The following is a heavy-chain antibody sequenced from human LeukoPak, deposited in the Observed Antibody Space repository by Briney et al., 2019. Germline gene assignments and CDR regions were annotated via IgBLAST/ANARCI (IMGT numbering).Heavy chain of an antibody. J-gene: IGHJ4*02. Sequence: SETLSLTCAVYGGSFSGYYWSWIRQPPGKGLEWIGEINHSGSTNYNPSLKSRVTISVDTSKNQFSLKLSSVTAADTAVYYCARGQTMSYDFWSGYYRSPYFDYWGQGTLVAVSS. CDR2: INHSGST. CDR1: GGSFSGYY. V-gene: IGHV4-34*01. CDR3: ARGQTMSYDFWSGYYRSPYFDY. D-gene: IGHD3-3*01.